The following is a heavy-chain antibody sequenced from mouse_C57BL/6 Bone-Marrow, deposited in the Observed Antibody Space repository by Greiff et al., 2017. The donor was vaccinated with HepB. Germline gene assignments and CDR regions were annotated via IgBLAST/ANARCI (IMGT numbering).Heavy chain of an antibody. Sequence: VKLMESGAELARPGASVKLSCKASGYTFTSYGISWVKQRTGQGLEWIGEIYPRSGNTYYNEKFKGKATLTADKSSSTAYMELRSLTSEDSAVYFCARRAAPWYFDVWGTGTTVTVSS. J-gene: IGHJ1*03. D-gene: IGHD3-3*01. CDR1: GYTFTSYG. CDR2: IYPRSGNT. V-gene: IGHV1-81*01. CDR3: ARRAAPWYFDV.